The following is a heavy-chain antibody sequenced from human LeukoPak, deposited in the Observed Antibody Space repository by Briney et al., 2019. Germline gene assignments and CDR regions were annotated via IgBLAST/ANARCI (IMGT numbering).Heavy chain of an antibody. CDR3: ARSYDDVLPDALDI. CDR2: ISRDGSSP. V-gene: IGHV3-74*01. D-gene: IGHD3-22*01. J-gene: IGHJ3*02. CDR1: GFTFSSYF. Sequence: GGSLRLSCTASGFTFSSYFIHWVRQGPGKGLVWVSRISRDGSSPNSADSLKGRFTISRDKAKNTALLQVYSLRAEATAIYYCARSYDDVLPDALDIWWEGRKVTVCS.